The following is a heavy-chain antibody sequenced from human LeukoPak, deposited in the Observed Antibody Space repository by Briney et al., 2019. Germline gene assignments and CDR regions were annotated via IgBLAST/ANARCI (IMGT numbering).Heavy chain of an antibody. Sequence: GGSLRLSCAASGFTFSSYAMSWVRQAPGKGLEWVSAISGSGGSIYYADSVKGRFTISRDNSKNTLNLQMNSLRAEDTAVYYCARVPMWIYPSYYFDYWGQGTLVTVSS. V-gene: IGHV3-23*01. CDR2: ISGSGGSI. CDR1: GFTFSSYA. CDR3: ARVPMWIYPSYYFDY. J-gene: IGHJ4*02. D-gene: IGHD5-12*01.